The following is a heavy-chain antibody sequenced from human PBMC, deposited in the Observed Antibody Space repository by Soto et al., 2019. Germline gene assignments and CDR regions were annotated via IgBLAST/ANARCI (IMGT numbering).Heavy chain of an antibody. J-gene: IGHJ6*03. CDR3: ARSARPYYYYYMDV. V-gene: IGHV1-8*01. D-gene: IGHD6-6*01. CDR2: MNPNSGNT. CDR1: GYTFTSYD. Sequence: QVQLVQSGAEVKKPGASVKVSCKASGYTFTSYDINWVRQATGQGLEWMGWMNPNSGNTGYAQKLQGRVTMTRNTSISTAYMELSSLRSEDTAVYYCARSARPYYYYYMDVWGKGTTVTVSS.